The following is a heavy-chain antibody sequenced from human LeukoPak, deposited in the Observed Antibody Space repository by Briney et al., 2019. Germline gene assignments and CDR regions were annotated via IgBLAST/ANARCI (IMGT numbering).Heavy chain of an antibody. CDR3: ARRQGFAVGMDV. CDR2: IKPNSGGT. V-gene: IGHV1-2*02. D-gene: IGHD3-10*01. J-gene: IGHJ6*02. CDR1: GYTFTGYY. Sequence: GASVKVSCKASGYTFTGYYMHWVRQAPGQGLEWMGWIKPNSGGTNYAQKFQGRVTMTRDTSISTAYMELSRLRSDDTAVYYCARRQGFAVGMDVWGQGTTVTVSS.